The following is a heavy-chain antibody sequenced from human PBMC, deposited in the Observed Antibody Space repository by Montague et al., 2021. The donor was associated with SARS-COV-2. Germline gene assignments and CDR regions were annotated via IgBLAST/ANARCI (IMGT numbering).Heavy chain of an antibody. D-gene: IGHD4-11*01. Sequence: SETLSLTCSVSGDSISNYSWSWIRQSPGKGLEWIGYIYYSGSTNYNPSLTSRVTISVDTSKNQVSLKLTSVTAADTAVYYCARHLRVTTVTSLMHHYAMDVWGQGTPVTVSS. CDR3: ARHLRVTTVTSLMHHYAMDV. V-gene: IGHV4-59*08. CDR1: GDSISNYS. CDR2: IYYSGST. J-gene: IGHJ6*02.